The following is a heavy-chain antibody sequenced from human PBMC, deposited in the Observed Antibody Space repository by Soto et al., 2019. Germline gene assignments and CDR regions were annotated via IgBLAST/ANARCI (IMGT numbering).Heavy chain of an antibody. Sequence: QVQLVQSGAEVKKPGSSVKVSCKASGGTFSSFTITWVRQAPGQGLEWMGRIIPILGIADYSQKFQGRVTITADRSTSTAYMELSRLRTEDTAVYYWARERRDGYIFDYWGQGTLVTVSS. J-gene: IGHJ4*02. CDR1: GGTFSSFT. CDR2: IIPILGIA. D-gene: IGHD5-12*01. V-gene: IGHV1-69*08. CDR3: ARERRDGYIFDY.